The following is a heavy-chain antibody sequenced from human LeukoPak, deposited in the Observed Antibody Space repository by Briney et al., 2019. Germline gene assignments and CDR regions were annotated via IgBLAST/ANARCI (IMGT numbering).Heavy chain of an antibody. CDR1: GYSFTSYW. J-gene: IGHJ3*02. V-gene: IGHV5-51*01. CDR3: ARGGYCSGGSCYLGAFDI. Sequence: GESLEISCKGSGYSFTSYWIGWVRQMPGKGLEWMGIIYPGDSDTRCSPSFQGQVTISADKSISTAYLQWSSLKASDTAMYYCARGGYCSGGSCYLGAFDIWGQGTMVTVSS. CDR2: IYPGDSDT. D-gene: IGHD2-15*01.